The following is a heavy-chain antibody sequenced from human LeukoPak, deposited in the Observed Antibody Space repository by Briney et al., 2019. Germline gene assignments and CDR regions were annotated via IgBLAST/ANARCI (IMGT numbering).Heavy chain of an antibody. CDR1: GFTFSNYW. CDR3: VGAPAANDWRCIDY. D-gene: IGHD2-8*02. V-gene: IGHV3-7*01. Sequence: PGGSLRLSCAASGFTFSNYWMGWVRQAPGKGLEWVANIKQDGNEKRYVDPVKGRFTISRDNAKNSLYLQMNSLRAEDTGVYYCVGAPAANDWRCIDYWGQGTLVTVSS. CDR2: IKQDGNEK. J-gene: IGHJ4*02.